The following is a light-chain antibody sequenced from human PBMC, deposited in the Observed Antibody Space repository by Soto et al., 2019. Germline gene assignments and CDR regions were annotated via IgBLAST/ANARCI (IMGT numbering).Light chain of an antibody. CDR1: QRISSSY. CDR3: QQYSNPPPHP. J-gene: IGKJ2*01. CDR2: GAS. Sequence: EIVLTQSPGTLSLSPGERATLSCRASQRISSSYLAWYQQKPGQAPRVLIYGASSRATGIPDRFSGSGSGTDFTLTLRQREPEEFTVYFWQQYSNPPPHPFGQGTKVDIK. V-gene: IGKV3-20*01.